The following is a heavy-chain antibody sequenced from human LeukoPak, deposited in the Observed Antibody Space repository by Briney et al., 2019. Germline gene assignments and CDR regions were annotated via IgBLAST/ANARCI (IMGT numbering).Heavy chain of an antibody. J-gene: IGHJ6*02. V-gene: IGHV3-23*01. CDR2: IDNNNGRT. Sequence: GGSLRLSCAASGFMFSNSIIRWVRQAPGKGLEWVSSIDNNNGRTYYADSVKGRFTISRDNSKNTLYLQMNSLRAEDTAVYYCAKDAVGYCSGGSCYGYYYYYYGMDVWGQGTTVTVSS. D-gene: IGHD2-15*01. CDR3: AKDAVGYCSGGSCYGYYYYYYGMDV. CDR1: GFMFSNSI.